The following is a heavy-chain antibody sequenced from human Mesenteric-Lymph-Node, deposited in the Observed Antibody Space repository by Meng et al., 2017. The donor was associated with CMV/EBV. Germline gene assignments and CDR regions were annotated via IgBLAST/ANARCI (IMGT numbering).Heavy chain of an antibody. J-gene: IGHJ4*02. CDR3: AKVGYSIYSPHVDY. CDR1: GFTFSDYY. CDR2: IRYDGSGK. V-gene: IGHV3-30*02. Sequence: GESLKISCAASGFTFSDYYMSWIRQAPGKGLEWVSFIRYDGSGKYYGDSVKGRFTISRDNSRNTLYLQMNSLKVEDTAVYYCAKVGYSIYSPHVDYWGQGTLVTVSS. D-gene: IGHD4-11*01.